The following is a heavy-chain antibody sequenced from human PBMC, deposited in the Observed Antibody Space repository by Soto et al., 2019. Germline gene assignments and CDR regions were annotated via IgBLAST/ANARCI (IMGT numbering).Heavy chain of an antibody. V-gene: IGHV4-39*01. CDR1: GGSFSSSSYY. CDR3: ARHLVSYSMDV. CDR2: IYDSGST. J-gene: IGHJ6*03. Sequence: SETLSLTCTVSGGSFSSSSYYWGWIRQPPGKGLGWTGSIYDSGSTYYNSSLRSRVTISVGTSKKRFFLKLSSVTAADTAVYYCARHLVSYSMDVWGSGTTVTVSS.